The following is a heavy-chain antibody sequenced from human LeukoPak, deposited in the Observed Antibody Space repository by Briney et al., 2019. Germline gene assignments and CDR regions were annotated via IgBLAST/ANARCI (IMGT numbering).Heavy chain of an antibody. CDR3: VKDFWGCSSTSCSDY. J-gene: IGHJ4*02. V-gene: IGHV3-23*01. Sequence: GGSLRLSCAASGFTFSSYAMSWVRQAPGKGLEWVSAISGSGGSTYYADSVKGRFTISRDNSKNTLYLQMNSLRAEDTAVYYCVKDFWGCSSTSCSDYWGQGTLVTVSS. CDR1: GFTFSSYA. CDR2: ISGSGGST. D-gene: IGHD2-2*01.